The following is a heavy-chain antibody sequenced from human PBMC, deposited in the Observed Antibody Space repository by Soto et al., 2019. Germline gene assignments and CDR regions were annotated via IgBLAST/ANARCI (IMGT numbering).Heavy chain of an antibody. CDR1: GFTFSSYW. D-gene: IGHD2-15*01. V-gene: IGHV3-7*01. CDR2: IKQDGSEK. CDR3: ARDSGCSGGSCFDAFDI. J-gene: IGHJ3*02. Sequence: EVQLVESGGGLVQPGGSLRLSCAASGFTFSSYWMSWVRQAPGKGLEWVANIKQDGSEKYYVDSVKGRFTISRDNAKNSRYLQMNSLRAEDTAVYYCARDSGCSGGSCFDAFDIWGQGTMVTVSS.